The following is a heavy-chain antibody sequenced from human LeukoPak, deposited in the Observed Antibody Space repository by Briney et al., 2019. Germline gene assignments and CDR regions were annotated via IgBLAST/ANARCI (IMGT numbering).Heavy chain of an antibody. Sequence: SETLSLTCTVSGGSISSGGYYWSWIRQPPGKGLEWIGYIYHSGSTYYNPSLKSRVTISVDRSKNQFSLKLSSVTAADTAVYYCARGSYSSGWYARESWFDPWGQGTLVTVSS. D-gene: IGHD6-19*01. V-gene: IGHV4-30-2*01. J-gene: IGHJ5*02. CDR3: ARGSYSSGWYARESWFDP. CDR2: IYHSGST. CDR1: GGSISSGGYY.